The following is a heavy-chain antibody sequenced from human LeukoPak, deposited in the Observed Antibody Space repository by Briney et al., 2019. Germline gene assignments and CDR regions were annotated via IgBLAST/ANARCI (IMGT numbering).Heavy chain of an antibody. Sequence: ASVKVSCKASGYTFTSYGISWVRQAPGQGLEWMGWISAYNGNTNYAQKLQGRVTITTDTSTSTAYMELRSLRSDDTAVYYCATVGFLEWLLFPYFDYWGQGTLVTVSS. V-gene: IGHV1-18*01. CDR3: ATVGFLEWLLFPYFDY. J-gene: IGHJ4*02. CDR2: ISAYNGNT. D-gene: IGHD3-3*01. CDR1: GYTFTSYG.